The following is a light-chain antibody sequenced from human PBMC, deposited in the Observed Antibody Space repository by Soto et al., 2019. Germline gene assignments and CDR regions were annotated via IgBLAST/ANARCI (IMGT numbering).Light chain of an antibody. Sequence: DVVMTQSPLSLPVTLGQPASISCRSSQSLVYSDGNTYLNWFQQRPSQSPRSLIYKVSNRDSGVPDRFSGSGSGTDFTLKISRVEAEDVGVYYCMQGTPTFGQGTKVEIK. V-gene: IGKV2-30*01. CDR2: KVS. CDR1: QSLVYSDGNTY. J-gene: IGKJ1*01. CDR3: MQGTPT.